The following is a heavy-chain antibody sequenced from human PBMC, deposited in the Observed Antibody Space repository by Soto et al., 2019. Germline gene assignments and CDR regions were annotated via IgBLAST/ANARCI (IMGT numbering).Heavy chain of an antibody. Sequence: GGTLRLSCAASGFTFSSYSMNWVRQAPGNGLEWVSSISSSSSYIYYADSVKGRFTISRDNAKNSLYLQMNSLRAEDTAVYYCARDLCYGDYVVCAFDIWGQGTMVTVSS. V-gene: IGHV3-21*01. CDR3: ARDLCYGDYVVCAFDI. CDR2: ISSSSSYI. J-gene: IGHJ3*02. CDR1: GFTFSSYS. D-gene: IGHD4-17*01.